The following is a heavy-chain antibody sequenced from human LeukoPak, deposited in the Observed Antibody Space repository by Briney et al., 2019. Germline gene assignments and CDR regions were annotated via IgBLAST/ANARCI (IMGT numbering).Heavy chain of an antibody. V-gene: IGHV3-23*01. J-gene: IGHJ4*02. CDR2: ISTSGTNT. D-gene: IGHD2-15*01. CDR3: VSGLQVVN. Sequence: PGGSLRLSCAASGFTFSSYPMTWVHQAPGKGLEWVSSISTSGTNTNYADSVKGRFTISRDNSKNMVFLQMNSLRDEDSAVYYCVSGLQVVNWGQGALVTVSS. CDR1: GFTFSSYP.